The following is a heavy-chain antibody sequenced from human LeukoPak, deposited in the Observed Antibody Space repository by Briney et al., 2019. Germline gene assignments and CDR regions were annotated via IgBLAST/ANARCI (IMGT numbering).Heavy chain of an antibody. Sequence: GGSLRLSCAASGFTFSSFGMHWVRQAPGKGLEWVAFIRYDGSDKHYADSVKGRFTISRDNSKNTLYLQMNSLRAEDTAVYYCAKSIPTISVAVSTRQWGQGTLVTVSS. V-gene: IGHV3-30*02. CDR1: GFTFSSFG. CDR2: IRYDGSDK. J-gene: IGHJ4*02. D-gene: IGHD6-19*01. CDR3: AKSIPTISVAVSTRQ.